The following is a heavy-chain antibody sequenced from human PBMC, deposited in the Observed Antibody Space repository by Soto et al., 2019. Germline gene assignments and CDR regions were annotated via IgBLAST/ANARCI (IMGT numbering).Heavy chain of an antibody. V-gene: IGHV1-69*13. Sequence: GASVKVSCKASGGTFSSYAISWVRQAPGQGLEWMGGIIPIFGTANYAQKFQGRVTITADESTSTAYMELSSLRSEDTAVYFCARDSGYCTSTSCYYFDSWGQGSQVTVSS. CDR3: ARDSGYCTSTSCYYFDS. D-gene: IGHD2-2*01. CDR1: GGTFSSYA. J-gene: IGHJ4*02. CDR2: IIPIFGTA.